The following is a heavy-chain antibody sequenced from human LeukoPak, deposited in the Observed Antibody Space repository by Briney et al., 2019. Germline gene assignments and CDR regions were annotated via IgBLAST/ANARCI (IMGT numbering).Heavy chain of an antibody. CDR3: ARDRGNTAMLDY. V-gene: IGHV4-61*01. CDR1: DGSVSSGSYY. J-gene: IGHJ4*02. Sequence: ETLSLTCTVSDGSVSSGSYYWSWIRQPPGKGLEWIGYIYYSGSTNYNPSLKSRVTISVDTSKNQFSLKLSSVTAADTAVYYCARDRGNTAMLDYWGQGTLVTVSS. D-gene: IGHD5-18*01. CDR2: IYYSGST.